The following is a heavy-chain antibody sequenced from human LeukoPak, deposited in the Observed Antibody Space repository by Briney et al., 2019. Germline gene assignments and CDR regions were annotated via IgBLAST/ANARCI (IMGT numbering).Heavy chain of an antibody. J-gene: IGHJ4*02. V-gene: IGHV4-59*01. CDR1: GGSISSYY. CDR3: ARDRLGNLDY. D-gene: IGHD3-9*01. CDR2: IYYSGST. Sequence: SETLSLTCTVSGGSISSYYWSWIRQPPGKGLEWIGYIYYSGSTNYNPSLKSRATISVDTSKNQFSLKLSSVTAADTAVYYCARDRLGNLDYWGQGTLVTVSS.